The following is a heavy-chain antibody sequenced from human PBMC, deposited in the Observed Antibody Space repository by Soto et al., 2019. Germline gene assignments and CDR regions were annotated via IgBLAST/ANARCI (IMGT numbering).Heavy chain of an antibody. Sequence: QVQLVESGGGVVQPGRSLRLSCAASGFTFSSYAMHWVRQAPGKGLEWVAVISYDGSNKYYADSVKGRFTISRDNSKNTRYLHRNSLRAKDTAVYYCARGCQGGDGSGQVDAFDIWGQGTIGTVSS. CDR1: GFTFSSYA. D-gene: IGHD3-3*01. J-gene: IGHJ3*02. CDR2: ISYDGSNK. V-gene: IGHV3-30-3*01. CDR3: ARGCQGGDGSGQVDAFDI.